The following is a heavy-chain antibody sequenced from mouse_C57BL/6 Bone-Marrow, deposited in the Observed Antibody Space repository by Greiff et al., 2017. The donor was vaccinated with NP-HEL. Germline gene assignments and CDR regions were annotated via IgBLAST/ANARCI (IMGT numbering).Heavy chain of an antibody. J-gene: IGHJ2*01. V-gene: IGHV5-17*01. Sequence: EVMLVESGGGLVKPGGSLKLSCAASGFTFSDYGMHWVRQAPEKGLEWVAYISSGSSTLYYADTVKGRFTISSDNAKNTLFLQMTSLRSEDTAMYYCARREGPRGYFDYWGQGTTLTVSS. CDR1: GFTFSDYG. D-gene: IGHD3-3*01. CDR2: ISSGSSTL. CDR3: ARREGPRGYFDY.